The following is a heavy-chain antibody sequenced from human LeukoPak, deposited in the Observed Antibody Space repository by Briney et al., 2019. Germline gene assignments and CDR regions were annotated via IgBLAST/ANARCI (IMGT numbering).Heavy chain of an antibody. V-gene: IGHV3-53*04. J-gene: IGHJ4*02. CDR2: IYSGGST. Sequence: GGSLRLSCAASGFTFSSNYMSWVRQAPGKGLEWVSVIYSGGSTYYSDSVKGRFTISRHNSKNTLYLQMNSLRAEDTAVYYCARDLADGYNFGYWGQGTLVTVSS. CDR1: GFTFSSNY. D-gene: IGHD5-24*01. CDR3: ARDLADGYNFGY.